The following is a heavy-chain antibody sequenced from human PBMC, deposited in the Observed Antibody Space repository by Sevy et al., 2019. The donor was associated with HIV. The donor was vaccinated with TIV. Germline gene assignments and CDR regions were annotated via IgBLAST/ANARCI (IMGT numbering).Heavy chain of an antibody. CDR3: ATGAPSGTFYDY. V-gene: IGHV3-15*01. D-gene: IGHD1-26*01. CDR2: IKSKRDGETT. Sequence: GGCLRLSCAASGFTFTNVWMSWVRQAPGKGLEWVDRIKSKRDGETTDYAAPVKGRFTISRDDSRTTLYLQMESLKTDDTAVYYCATGAPSGTFYDYWGQGTLVTVSS. CDR1: GFTFTNVW. J-gene: IGHJ4*02.